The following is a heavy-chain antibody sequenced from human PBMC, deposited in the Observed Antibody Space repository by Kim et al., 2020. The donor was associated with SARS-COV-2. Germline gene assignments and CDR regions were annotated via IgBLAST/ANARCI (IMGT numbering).Heavy chain of an antibody. V-gene: IGHV4-34*01. Sequence: SETLSLTCAVYGGSFSGYYWSWIRQPPGKGLEWIGEINHSGSTNYNPSLKSRVTISVDTSKNQFSLKLSSVTAADTAVYYCARGQNGKRVPADGLAGFYYMDVWGKGTTVTVSS. CDR1: GGSFSGYY. J-gene: IGHJ6*03. CDR3: ARGQNGKRVPADGLAGFYYMDV. D-gene: IGHD2-2*01. CDR2: INHSGST.